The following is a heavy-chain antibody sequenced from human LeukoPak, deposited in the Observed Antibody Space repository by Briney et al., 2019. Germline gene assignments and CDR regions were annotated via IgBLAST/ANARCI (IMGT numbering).Heavy chain of an antibody. CDR1: GYTLTELS. D-gene: IGHD3-10*01. CDR3: ATARGGFDY. J-gene: IGHJ4*02. CDR2: FDPEDGET. V-gene: IGHV1-24*01. Sequence: ASVKVSCKVFGYTLTELSMHWVRQAPGKGLEWMGGFDPEDGETIYAQKFQGRVTITRNTSISTAYMELSSLRSEDTAVYYCATARGGFDYWGQGTLVTVSS.